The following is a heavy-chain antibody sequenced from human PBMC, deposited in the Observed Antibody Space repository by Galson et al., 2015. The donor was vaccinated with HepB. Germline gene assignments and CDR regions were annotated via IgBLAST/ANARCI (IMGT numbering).Heavy chain of an antibody. J-gene: IGHJ6*02. CDR3: ARGEAPDGYCSSTSCYGEGVMDV. CDR1: GGTFSSYA. D-gene: IGHD2-2*03. V-gene: IGHV1-69*13. Sequence: SVKVSCKASGGTFSSYAISWVRQAPGQGLEWMGGIIPIFGTANYAQKFQGRVTITADESTSTAYMELSSLRSEDTAVYYCARGEAPDGYCSSTSCYGEGVMDVWGQGTTVTVSS. CDR2: IIPIFGTA.